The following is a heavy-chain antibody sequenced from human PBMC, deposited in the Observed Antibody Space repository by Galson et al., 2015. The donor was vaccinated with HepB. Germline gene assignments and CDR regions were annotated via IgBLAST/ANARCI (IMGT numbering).Heavy chain of an antibody. CDR1: GFTFSDYY. CDR3: ARSPTGAAYFDF. Sequence: SLRLSCATSGFTFSDYYMSWIRQPPGKGLEWVSYISNSSSYTDYADSVKGRFTISRDNSKNTLYLQMKGLRDEDTAMYYCARSPTGAAYFDFWGQGTLVTVST. V-gene: IGHV3-11*06. CDR2: ISNSSSYT. D-gene: IGHD1-1*01. J-gene: IGHJ4*02.